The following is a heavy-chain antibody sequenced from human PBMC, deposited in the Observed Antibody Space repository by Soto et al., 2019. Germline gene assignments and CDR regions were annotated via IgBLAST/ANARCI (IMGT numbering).Heavy chain of an antibody. J-gene: IGHJ4*02. Sequence: VGSLRLSCEASGFAFSDYYMAWIRQHPGEWPQWIAFVNPEGTSVFYPDSVKGRFTIARENARNFFSLHMTSLRVEDTATYYCARDRAMATRTFDSWGQVSQVAVSS. CDR2: VNPEGTSV. V-gene: IGHV3-11*01. CDR3: ARDRAMATRTFDS. CDR1: GFAFSDYY.